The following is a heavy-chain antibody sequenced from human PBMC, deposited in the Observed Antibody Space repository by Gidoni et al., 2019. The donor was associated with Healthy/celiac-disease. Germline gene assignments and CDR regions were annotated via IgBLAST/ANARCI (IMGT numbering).Heavy chain of an antibody. D-gene: IGHD6-19*01. CDR2: ISWNSGSI. J-gene: IGHJ3*02. Sequence: EVQLVESGGGLVQHGRSLSLSCADSGFTFEDYAMHWVRQAPGKGLELVSGISWNSGSIGYADSVKGRFTISRDNAKNSLYLQMNSLRAEDTALYYCAKVALGGWHEDAFDIWGQGTMVTVSS. CDR3: AKVALGGWHEDAFDI. CDR1: GFTFEDYA. V-gene: IGHV3-9*01.